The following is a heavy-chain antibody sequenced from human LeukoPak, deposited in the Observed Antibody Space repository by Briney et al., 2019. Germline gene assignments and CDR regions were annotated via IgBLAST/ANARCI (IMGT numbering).Heavy chain of an antibody. CDR3: ATDREYQLLRGIDP. CDR1: GYTLTELS. Sequence: ASVKVSCKVSGYTLTELSMHWVRQAPGKGLEWMGGFDPEDGETIYAQKFQGRVTMTEDTSTDTAYMELSSPRSEDTAVYYCATDREYQLLRGIDPWGKGTLVTVSS. J-gene: IGHJ5*02. D-gene: IGHD2-2*01. CDR2: FDPEDGET. V-gene: IGHV1-24*01.